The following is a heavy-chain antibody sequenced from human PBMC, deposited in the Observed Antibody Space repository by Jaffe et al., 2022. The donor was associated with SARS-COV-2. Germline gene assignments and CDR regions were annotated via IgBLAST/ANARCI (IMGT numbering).Heavy chain of an antibody. CDR2: ISYDGSNK. D-gene: IGHD5-12*01. Sequence: QVQLVESGGGVVQPGRSLRLSCAASGFTFSSYAMHWVRQAPGKGLEWVAVISYDGSNKYYADSVKGRFTISRDNSKNTLYLQMNSLRAEDTAVYYCARAVLRNWYFDLWGRGTLVTVSS. CDR3: ARAVLRNWYFDL. CDR1: GFTFSSYA. V-gene: IGHV3-30-3*01. J-gene: IGHJ2*01.